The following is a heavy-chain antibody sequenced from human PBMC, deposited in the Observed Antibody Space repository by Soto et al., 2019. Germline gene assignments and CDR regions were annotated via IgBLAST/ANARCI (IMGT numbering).Heavy chain of an antibody. CDR3: VKGEDYYDSSGYYGTVDY. CDR2: IYSGGST. Sequence: PGGSLRLSCAASGFTVSSNYMSWVRQAPGKGLEWVSVIYSGGSTYYADSVKGRFTTSRDNSKNMLYLQMNSLRVEDTAVYYCVKGEDYYDSSGYYGTVDYWGQGTLVTVSS. CDR1: GFTVSSNY. V-gene: IGHV3-53*01. J-gene: IGHJ4*02. D-gene: IGHD3-22*01.